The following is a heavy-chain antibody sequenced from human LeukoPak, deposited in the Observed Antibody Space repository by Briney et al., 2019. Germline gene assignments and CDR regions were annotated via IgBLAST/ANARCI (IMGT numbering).Heavy chain of an antibody. Sequence: ASVEVSCKVSGYTLTELSMHWVRQAPGKGLEWMGGFDPEDGETIYAQKFQGRVTMTEDTSTDTAYMELSSLRSEDTAVYYCVAIGLYSSSWSHYFDYWGQGTLVTVSS. V-gene: IGHV1-24*01. J-gene: IGHJ4*02. CDR2: FDPEDGET. CDR1: GYTLTELS. D-gene: IGHD6-13*01. CDR3: VAIGLYSSSWSHYFDY.